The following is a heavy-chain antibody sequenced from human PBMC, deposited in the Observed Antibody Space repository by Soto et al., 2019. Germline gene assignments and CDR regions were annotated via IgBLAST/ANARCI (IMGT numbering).Heavy chain of an antibody. J-gene: IGHJ6*02. CDR3: ARGYSNYPLDYGMDV. V-gene: IGHV3-30-3*01. Sequence: GGSLRLSCAASGSTFSSYAMHWVRQAPGKGLEWVAVIPYDGSNKYYADSVKGRFTISRDNSKNTLYLQMNSLRAEDTAVYYCARGYSNYPLDYGMDVWGQGTTVTVSS. CDR1: GSTFSSYA. CDR2: IPYDGSNK. D-gene: IGHD4-4*01.